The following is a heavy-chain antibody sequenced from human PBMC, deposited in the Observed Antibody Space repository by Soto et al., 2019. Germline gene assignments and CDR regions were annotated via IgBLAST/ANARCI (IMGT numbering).Heavy chain of an antibody. D-gene: IGHD4-4*01. Sequence: ASVKVSCKASGGTFSSYTISWVRQAPGQGLEWMGRIIPILGIANYAQKFQGRVTITADKSTSTAYMELSSLRSEDTAVYYCASGAHYSNYVYSIDYWGQGTLVTVSS. J-gene: IGHJ4*02. CDR2: IIPILGIA. V-gene: IGHV1-69*02. CDR3: ASGAHYSNYVYSIDY. CDR1: GGTFSSYT.